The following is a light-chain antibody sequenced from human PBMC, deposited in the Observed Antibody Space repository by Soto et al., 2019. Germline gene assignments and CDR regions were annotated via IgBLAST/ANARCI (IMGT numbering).Light chain of an antibody. CDR2: GAS. V-gene: IGKV3-15*01. CDR1: QSITSE. CDR3: QQGHNWPLT. Sequence: EIVMTQSPATLSVSPGENATLSCRASQSITSELAWYQQKPGQPPRLLIYGASTRATGVPARFTGSGSGSECTLTISGLQSEDFAVYYCQQGHNWPLTFGQGTRLEI. J-gene: IGKJ2*01.